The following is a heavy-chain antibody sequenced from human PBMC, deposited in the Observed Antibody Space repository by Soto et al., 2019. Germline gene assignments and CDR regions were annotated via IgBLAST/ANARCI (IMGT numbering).Heavy chain of an antibody. J-gene: IGHJ6*03. Sequence: GGSLRLSCAASGLTVSSNYMGWVRQAPGKGLEWVSVIYSGGSTYYADSVRGTFTISRDNSKNTLYLQMNSLRAEDTAVYYCARAMGNYYYYYYMDVWGKGTTVTVSS. CDR3: ARAMGNYYYYYYMDV. V-gene: IGHV3-66*01. CDR1: GLTVSSNY. D-gene: IGHD1-26*01. CDR2: IYSGGST.